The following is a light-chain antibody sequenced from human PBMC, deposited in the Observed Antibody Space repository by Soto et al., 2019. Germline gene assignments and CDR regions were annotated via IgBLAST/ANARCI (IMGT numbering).Light chain of an antibody. J-gene: IGKJ4*01. CDR2: WAS. CDR3: QQHYNTPLT. Sequence: DVLVTDEPRCVSVSLGGRSTIHCKSSQSVLYSSNNKNYLAWYQQKQRQPPKLLINWASTRESGVPDRFSGSGSGTDFTLTISSLQAEDVAVYYCQQHYNTPLTFGGGTKVDIK. CDR1: QSVLYSSNNKNY. V-gene: IGKV4-1*01.